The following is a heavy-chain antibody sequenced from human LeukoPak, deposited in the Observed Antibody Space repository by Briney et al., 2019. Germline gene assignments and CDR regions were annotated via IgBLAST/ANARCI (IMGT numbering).Heavy chain of an antibody. CDR2: FDPEDGET. D-gene: IGHD3-3*01. V-gene: IGHV1-24*01. Sequence: GASVKVYCKVSGDTLTEFAMHWVGQAPGKGLEWMGGFDPEDGETIYAQKFQGRVTMSEDTSTDTAYMELSSLRSEDTAVYYCAADRFSIFGVVITPKNYHGMDVWGQGTTVTVSS. CDR1: GDTLTEFA. J-gene: IGHJ6*02. CDR3: AADRFSIFGVVITPKNYHGMDV.